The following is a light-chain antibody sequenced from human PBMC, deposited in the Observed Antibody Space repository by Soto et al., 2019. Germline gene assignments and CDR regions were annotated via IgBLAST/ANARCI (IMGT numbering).Light chain of an antibody. Sequence: EIVLTQSPGTLSLSPGERATLSCRASQSISSTYLAWYQQKPGQAPRLLIFGASSRATDIPDRFSGSGSETDFTLTNSRLEPEDFAVYYCQQYGNSPFTFGPGTKVDIK. CDR1: QSISSTY. J-gene: IGKJ3*01. V-gene: IGKV3-20*01. CDR3: QQYGNSPFT. CDR2: GAS.